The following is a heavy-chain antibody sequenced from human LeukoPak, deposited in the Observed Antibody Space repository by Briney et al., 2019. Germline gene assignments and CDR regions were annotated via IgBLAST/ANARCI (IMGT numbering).Heavy chain of an antibody. CDR1: GYTFTDYY. V-gene: IGHV1-2*02. D-gene: IGHD5-24*01. J-gene: IGHJ4*02. Sequence: ASVKVSCKASGYTFTDYYMHWVRQAPGQGLEWMEWINPNSGGTHYAQKFQGRVTMTRDTSTSTAYMEVSRLGSDDTAVYYCTLYNHWGQGTLVTVSS. CDR2: INPNSGGT. CDR3: TLYNH.